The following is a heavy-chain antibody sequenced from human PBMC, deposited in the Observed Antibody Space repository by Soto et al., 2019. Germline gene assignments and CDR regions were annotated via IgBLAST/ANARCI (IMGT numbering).Heavy chain of an antibody. J-gene: IGHJ3*02. D-gene: IGHD6-13*01. Sequence: SVKVSCKASGGTFSIYAISWVRQAPGQGLEWMGRIIPILGIANYAQKFQGRVTITADKSTSTAYMELSSLRSEDTAVYYCARAKGIAHAFDIWGQGTLVTVSS. CDR1: GGTFSIYA. V-gene: IGHV1-69*04. CDR2: IIPILGIA. CDR3: ARAKGIAHAFDI.